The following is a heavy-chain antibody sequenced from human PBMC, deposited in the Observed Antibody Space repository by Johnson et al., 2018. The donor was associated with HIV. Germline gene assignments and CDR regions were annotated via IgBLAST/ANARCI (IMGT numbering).Heavy chain of an antibody. J-gene: IGHJ3*02. V-gene: IGHV3-66*03. D-gene: IGHD4-23*01. CDR3: VRGHGGPDPYDVSDI. CDR2: IYSGGTT. CDR1: GLTVSSNY. Sequence: VQLVESGGGLIQPGGSLRLSCTASGLTVSSNYMSWVRQAPGKGLEWVSVIYSGGTTYHADSVKGRFTISRDNSKNTLYLQMNSLRTEDTAVYYCVRGHGGPDPYDVSDIWGQGTMVTVSS.